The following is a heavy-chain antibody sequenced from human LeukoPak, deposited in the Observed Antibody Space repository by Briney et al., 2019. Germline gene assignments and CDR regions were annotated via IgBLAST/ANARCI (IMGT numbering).Heavy chain of an antibody. J-gene: IGHJ4*02. CDR2: IYYSGST. CDR3: ATIAVAGTVDY. D-gene: IGHD6-19*01. V-gene: IGHV4-34*01. Sequence: SETLSLTCAVYGGSFSGYYWSWIRQPPGKGLEWIGSIYYSGSTYYNPSLKSRVTISVDTSKNQFSLKLSSVTAADTAVYYCATIAVAGTVDYWGQGTLVTVSS. CDR1: GGSFSGYY.